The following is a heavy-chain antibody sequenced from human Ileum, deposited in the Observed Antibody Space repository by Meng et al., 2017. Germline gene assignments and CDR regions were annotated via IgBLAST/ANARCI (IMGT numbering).Heavy chain of an antibody. CDR1: GVTFSGYY. V-gene: IGHV4-34*08. CDR3: AMWVSPPNIDT. J-gene: IGHJ5*01. CDR2: INHSGTT. D-gene: IGHD1-26*01. Sequence: QVQLQQWGAGLLKPSETLSLTCAVYGVTFSGYYCSWIRQPPGKGLEWIGEINHSGTTKYNPSLQSRVTMSADTSKKQFSLKLTSLTAADTAVYYCAMWVSPPNIDTWGQGTLVTVSS.